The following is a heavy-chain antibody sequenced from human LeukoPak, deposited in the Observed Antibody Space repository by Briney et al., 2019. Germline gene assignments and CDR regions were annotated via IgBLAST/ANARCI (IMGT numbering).Heavy chain of an antibody. CDR3: ARTLWFGEFRFDP. CDR1: GYSISRGYY. V-gene: IGHV4-38-2*01. CDR2: IYHSGST. D-gene: IGHD3-10*01. Sequence: SETLSLTCAVSGYSISRGYYWGWIRQPPGKGLEWIGSIYHSGSTYYNPSLKSRVTISVDTSKNQFSLKLSSVTAADTAVYYCARTLWFGEFRFDPWGQGTLVTVSS. J-gene: IGHJ5*02.